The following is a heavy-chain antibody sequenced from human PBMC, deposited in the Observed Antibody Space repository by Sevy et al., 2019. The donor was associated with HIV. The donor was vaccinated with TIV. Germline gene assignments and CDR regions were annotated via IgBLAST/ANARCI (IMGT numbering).Heavy chain of an antibody. Sequence: ASVKVSCEASAINIRDYWMNWVRQAPGKGLEWVANINPDGSKIYYADSVKGRFTISRDYAKNSVFLQMTSLRAEDTAVYYCVRAIQLAASYWGQGMLVTVSS. CDR3: VRAIQLAASY. CDR2: INPDGSKI. CDR1: AINIRDYW. J-gene: IGHJ4*02. D-gene: IGHD2-15*01. V-gene: IGHV3-7*02.